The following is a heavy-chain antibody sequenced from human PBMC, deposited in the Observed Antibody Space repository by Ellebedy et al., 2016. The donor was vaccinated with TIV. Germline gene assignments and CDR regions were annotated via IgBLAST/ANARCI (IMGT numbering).Heavy chain of an antibody. J-gene: IGHJ6*02. CDR3: PLGSGSSRADYYGMDV. V-gene: IGHV3-48*04. CDR1: GFTFSSYS. D-gene: IGHD3-10*01. Sequence: GESLKISXAASGFTFSSYSMNWVRQAPGKGLEWVSYISSSSSTIYYADSVKGRFTISRDNAKNSLYLQMNSLRAEDTAVYYCPLGSGSSRADYYGMDVWGQGTTVIVSS. CDR2: ISSSSSTI.